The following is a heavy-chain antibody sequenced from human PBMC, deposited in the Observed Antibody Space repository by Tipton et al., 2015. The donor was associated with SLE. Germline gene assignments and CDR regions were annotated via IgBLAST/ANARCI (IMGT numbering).Heavy chain of an antibody. Sequence: QLVQSGAEVKKPGASVKVSCKASGYTFTSYYMHWVRQAPGQGLEWMGIINPSGGSTSYAQKFQGRVTMTRDTSTSTVYMELSNLRSEDTAVYYCASHPQLDYYYYYGMDVWGQGTTVTVSS. V-gene: IGHV1-46*01. D-gene: IGHD3/OR15-3a*01. CDR3: ASHPQLDYYYYYGMDV. J-gene: IGHJ6*02. CDR2: INPSGGST. CDR1: GYTFTSYY.